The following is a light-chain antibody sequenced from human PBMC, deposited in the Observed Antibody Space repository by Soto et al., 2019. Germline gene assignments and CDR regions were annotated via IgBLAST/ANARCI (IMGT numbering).Light chain of an antibody. CDR3: QQSYSTQFS. CDR1: QTIIRY. J-gene: IGKJ3*01. Sequence: DIQMTQSPSSLSASVGDRVTITCRASQTIIRYLNWYQHKPGRAPNLLIYAASSLQSGVPSRCSGSGSGTEFTLTISSLQPEDFVTYYCQQSYSTQFSFGPGTKVEI. V-gene: IGKV1-39*01. CDR2: AAS.